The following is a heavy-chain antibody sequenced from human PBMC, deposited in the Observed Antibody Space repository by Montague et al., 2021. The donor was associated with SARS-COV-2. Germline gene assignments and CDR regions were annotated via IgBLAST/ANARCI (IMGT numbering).Heavy chain of an antibody. D-gene: IGHD6-19*01. CDR1: GGATQARSDT. CDR3: ARHARVSSGWHSPFPLFLDY. CDR2: SYNSGST. Sequence: SETLSLTCTGPGGATQARSDTGDVCSPPTTGGRKWIGDSYNSGSTSYNPSLRSRVTMSADTAIKRFSLTLGSVTATDTAVYYCARHARVSSGWHSPFPLFLDYWGQGALVTVSS. V-gene: IGHV4-39*01. J-gene: IGHJ4*02.